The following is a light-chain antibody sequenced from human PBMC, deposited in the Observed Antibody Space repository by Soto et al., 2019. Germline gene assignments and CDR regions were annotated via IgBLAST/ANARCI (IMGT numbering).Light chain of an antibody. V-gene: IGLV3-10*01. CDR1: ALPKKY. CDR2: EDN. J-gene: IGLJ2*01. Sequence: SSELTQPPSVSVSPGQAARITCSGDALPKKYAYWYQQKSGQAPLLVIYEDNKRPSGIPERFSGSSSGTMATLTISGVQVEDEADYYCYSTDSTGDYRVFGGGTKLTVL. CDR3: YSTDSTGDYRV.